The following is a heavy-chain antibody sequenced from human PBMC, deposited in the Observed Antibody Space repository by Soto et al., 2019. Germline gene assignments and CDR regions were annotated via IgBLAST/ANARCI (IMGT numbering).Heavy chain of an antibody. CDR3: ARDEDVTMVRGYDK. V-gene: IGHV3-74*03. D-gene: IGHD3-10*01. CDR1: GFTFSTYW. Sequence: EAQLVQSGGGLIQPGGSMRLSCAASGFTFSTYWMHWVRQAPGKGLVWVSSIKPDGSLTPYADSVRGRFTISRDNSKISVYLQMNRLRAEATAVYYCARDEDVTMVRGYDKWGQRALVAVSS. CDR2: IKPDGSLT. J-gene: IGHJ4*02.